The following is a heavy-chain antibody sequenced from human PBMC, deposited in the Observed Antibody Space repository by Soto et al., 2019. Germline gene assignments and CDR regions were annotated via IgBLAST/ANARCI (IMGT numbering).Heavy chain of an antibody. J-gene: IGHJ6*02. CDR2: IVVGSGNT. D-gene: IGHD3-10*01. V-gene: IGHV1-58*01. CDR1: GFTFTSSA. Sequence: VASVKVSCKASGFTFTSSAVQWVRQARGQRLEWIGWIVVGSGNTNYAQKFQERVTITRDMSTSTAYMELSSLRSEDTAVYYCAAGGITMVRGVIVYYYYGMDVWGQGTTVTVS. CDR3: AAGGITMVRGVIVYYYYGMDV.